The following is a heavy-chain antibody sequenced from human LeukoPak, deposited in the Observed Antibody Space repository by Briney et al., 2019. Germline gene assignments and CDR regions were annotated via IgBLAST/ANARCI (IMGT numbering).Heavy chain of an antibody. V-gene: IGHV1-18*01. CDR3: ARDISRTITPFDY. Sequence: ASVKVSCKASGYTFTSYGISWVRQAPGQGLEWMGWISAYNGNTNYAQKLQGRVTMTTDTSTSTAYIELRSLRSDDTAVYYCARDISRTITPFDYWGQGTLVTVSS. J-gene: IGHJ4*02. CDR2: ISAYNGNT. CDR1: GYTFTSYG. D-gene: IGHD5-12*01.